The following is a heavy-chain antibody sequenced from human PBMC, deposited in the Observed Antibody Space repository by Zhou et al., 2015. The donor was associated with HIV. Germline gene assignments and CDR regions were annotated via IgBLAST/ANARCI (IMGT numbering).Heavy chain of an antibody. CDR2: FNPVYHSR. Sequence: QVQLAQSGTEVKKPGSSVKVSCKASGGDFSQYTISWVRQAPGQGLEWLGGFNPVYHSRFDAQKFQARVMMTADEPTKTAYMELSSLTPDDTAIYFCAREMITDRRSGPLDIWGQGTLVTVSS. V-gene: IGHV1-69*01. D-gene: IGHD3-16*01. J-gene: IGHJ1*01. CDR1: GGDFSQYT. CDR3: AREMITDRRSGPLDI.